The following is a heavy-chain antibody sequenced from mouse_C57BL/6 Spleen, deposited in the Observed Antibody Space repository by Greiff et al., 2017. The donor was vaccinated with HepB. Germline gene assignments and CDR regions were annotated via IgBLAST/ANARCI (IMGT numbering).Heavy chain of an antibody. V-gene: IGHV2-2*01. D-gene: IGHD3-3*01. CDR2: IWSGGST. CDR3: ATPWGGTWFAY. Sequence: QVQLQQSGPGLVQPSQSLSITCTVSGFSLTSYGVHWVRQSPGKGLEWLGVIWSGGSTDYNAAFISRLSISKDNSKSQVFFKMNSLQADDTAIYYCATPWGGTWFAYWGQGTLVTVSA. CDR1: GFSLTSYG. J-gene: IGHJ3*01.